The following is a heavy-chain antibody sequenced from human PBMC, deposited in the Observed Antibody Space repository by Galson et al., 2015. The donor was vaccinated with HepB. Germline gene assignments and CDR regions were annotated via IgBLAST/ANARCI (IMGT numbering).Heavy chain of an antibody. CDR3: ARGWCVGCYGMGV. Sequence: SLRLSCAASGFTFGSYWMSWVRQAPGKGLEWVANIKQDGSEKTYVDSVKGRFTISRDNAKNSLYLQMDSLRGDDTAVYYCARGWCVGCYGMGVWGQGTTVTVSS. D-gene: IGHD4/OR15-4a*01. CDR2: IKQDGSEK. V-gene: IGHV3-7*03. J-gene: IGHJ6*02. CDR1: GFTFGSYW.